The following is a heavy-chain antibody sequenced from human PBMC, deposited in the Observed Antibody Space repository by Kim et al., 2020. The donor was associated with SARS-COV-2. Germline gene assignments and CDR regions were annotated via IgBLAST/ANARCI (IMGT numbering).Heavy chain of an antibody. CDR1: GFTFTSSA. V-gene: IGHV3-23*01. Sequence: LSLTCAASGFTFTSSAMNWVRQAPGKGLEWVSGIVLRSGSTFYADSVKGRFTISRDSSKNTLYLEMNSLRAEDTAVYYCAKQIPLTATGAFDMWGQG. CDR3: AKQIPLTATGAFDM. D-gene: IGHD2-15*01. J-gene: IGHJ3*02. CDR2: IVLRSGST.